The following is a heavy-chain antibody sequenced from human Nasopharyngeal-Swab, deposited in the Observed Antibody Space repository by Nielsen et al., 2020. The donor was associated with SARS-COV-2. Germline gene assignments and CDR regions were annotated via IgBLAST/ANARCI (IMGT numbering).Heavy chain of an antibody. CDR3: ARARITMIVVVNAFDI. CDR1: GGSISSGGYY. D-gene: IGHD3-22*01. J-gene: IGHJ3*02. CDR2: IYYSGST. Sequence: SETLSLTCTVSGGSISSGGYYWSWIRQHPEKGLEWIGYIYYSGSTYYNPSLKSRVTISVDTSKNQFSLKLSSVTAADTAVYYCARARITMIVVVNAFDIWGQGTMVTVSS. V-gene: IGHV4-31*03.